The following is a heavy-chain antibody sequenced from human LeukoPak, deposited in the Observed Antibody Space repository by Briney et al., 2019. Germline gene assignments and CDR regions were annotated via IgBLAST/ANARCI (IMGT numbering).Heavy chain of an antibody. J-gene: IGHJ4*02. CDR1: GFTFTSSA. V-gene: IGHV1-58*01. Sequence: TSVKVSCKASGFTFTSSAVQWVRQARGQRLEWIGWIVVGSGNTNYAQKFQERVTITRDMSTSTAYMELSSLRSEDTAVYYCAAGDYYDSSGPGFHWGQGTLVTVSS. CDR2: IVVGSGNT. D-gene: IGHD3-22*01. CDR3: AAGDYYDSSGPGFH.